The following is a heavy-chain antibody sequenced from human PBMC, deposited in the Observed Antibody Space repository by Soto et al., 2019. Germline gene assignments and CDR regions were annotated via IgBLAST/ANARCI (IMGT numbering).Heavy chain of an antibody. CDR2: INPNGGIT. CDR1: GYPFTHYY. V-gene: IGHV1-46*01. CDR3: ATSVNSAMAFDY. J-gene: IGHJ4*02. D-gene: IGHD5-18*01. Sequence: VXPVKVSCSASGYPFTHYYIHWVRQAPGQGLEWMGIINPNGGITTYAQKFRAGFTMTRDTSTSTVYLELSSLRSEDSAVYYCATSVNSAMAFDYWGQGTLVTVSS.